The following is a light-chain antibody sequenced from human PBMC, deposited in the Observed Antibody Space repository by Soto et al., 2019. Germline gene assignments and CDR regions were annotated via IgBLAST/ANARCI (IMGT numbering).Light chain of an antibody. CDR2: TTS. V-gene: IGKV1-39*01. Sequence: DIQMTQSPSSLSASVGDRVTISCRAGQSIGIYLNWYQQKAGRAPKLLIHTTSSLQSGVPSRFSGSGSGTDFTLTISGLQPEDFATYYFQHYYSSPTFGQGTRLEIK. J-gene: IGKJ5*01. CDR3: QHYYSSPT. CDR1: QSIGIY.